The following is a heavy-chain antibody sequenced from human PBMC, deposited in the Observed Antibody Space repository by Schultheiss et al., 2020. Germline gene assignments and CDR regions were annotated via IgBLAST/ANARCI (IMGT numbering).Heavy chain of an antibody. CDR2: IYYSGST. Sequence: SETLSLTCAVYGGSFSGYYWSWIRQHPGKGLEWIGYIYYSGSTNYNPSLKSRVTISVDTSKNQFSLQLNSVTPEDTAVYYCARDQGDDWNYYYGMDVWGQGTTVTVSS. J-gene: IGHJ6*02. CDR3: ARDQGDDWNYYYGMDV. V-gene: IGHV4-59*12. D-gene: IGHD1-1*01. CDR1: GGSFSGYY.